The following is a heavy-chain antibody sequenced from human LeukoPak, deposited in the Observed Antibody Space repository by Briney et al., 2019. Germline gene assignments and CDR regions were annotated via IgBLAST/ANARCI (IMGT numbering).Heavy chain of an antibody. CDR3: ARVRQQQRGGWFDP. CDR1: GGSVSSGGYY. J-gene: IGHJ5*02. CDR2: IYYSGST. V-gene: IGHV4-31*03. D-gene: IGHD6-13*01. Sequence: PSETLSLICTVSGGSVSSGGYYWSWIRQHPGKGLEWIGYIYYSGSTYYNPSLKSRVTISVDTSKNQFSLKLSSVTAADTAVYYCARVRQQQRGGWFDPWGQGTLVTVSS.